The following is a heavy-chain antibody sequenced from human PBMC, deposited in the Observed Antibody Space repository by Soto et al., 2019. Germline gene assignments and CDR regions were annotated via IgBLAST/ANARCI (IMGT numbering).Heavy chain of an antibody. J-gene: IGHJ4*02. D-gene: IGHD5-18*01. CDR3: ARSGYSYGPNPLLY. CDR2: IYYSGST. Sequence: SETLSLTCTVSGGSISSGGYYWSWIRQHPGKGLEWIGYIYYSGSTYYNPSLKSRVTISVDTSKNQFSLKLSSVTAADTAVYYCARSGYSYGPNPLLYCAQGTLVTVSS. CDR1: GGSISSGGYY. V-gene: IGHV4-31*03.